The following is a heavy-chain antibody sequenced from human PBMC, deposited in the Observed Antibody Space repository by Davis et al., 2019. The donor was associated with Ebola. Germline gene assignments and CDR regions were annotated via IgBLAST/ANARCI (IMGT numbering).Heavy chain of an antibody. J-gene: IGHJ5*02. CDR1: GGSISSGGYY. CDR3: ARHNPTVNWFDP. Sequence: SETLSLTCTVSGGSISSGGYYWSWIRQHPGKGLEWIGYIYCSGSTYYNPSLKSRVTISVDTSKNQFSLKLSSVTAADTAVYYCARHNPTVNWFDPWGQGTLVTVSS. CDR2: IYCSGST. D-gene: IGHD4-17*01. V-gene: IGHV4-31*03.